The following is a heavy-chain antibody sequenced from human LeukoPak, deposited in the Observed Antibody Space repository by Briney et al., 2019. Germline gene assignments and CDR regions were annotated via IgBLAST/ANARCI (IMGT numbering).Heavy chain of an antibody. Sequence: SETLSLTCTVSGGSISSSSYYWGWIRQPPGKGLEWIGSIYYSGSTYYNPSLKSRVTISVDTSKNQFSLKLSSVTAADTAVYYCARQNYDFWSGYYTVPYNWGQGTLVTVSS. CDR3: ARQNYDFWSGYYTVPYN. V-gene: IGHV4-39*01. J-gene: IGHJ4*02. CDR2: IYYSGST. CDR1: GGSISSSSYY. D-gene: IGHD3-3*01.